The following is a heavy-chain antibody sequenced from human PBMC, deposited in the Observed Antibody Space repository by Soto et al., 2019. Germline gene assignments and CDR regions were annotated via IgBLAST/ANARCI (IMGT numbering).Heavy chain of an antibody. CDR2: ISAYNGNT. CDR3: ARDYGGSYGYAFDI. CDR1: GYTFTSYG. D-gene: IGHD1-26*01. V-gene: IGHV1-18*04. Sequence: ASVKVSFKASGYTFTSYGISWLRQAPGQGLEWMGWISAYNGNTNYAQKLQGRVTMTTDTSTSTAYMELRSLRSDDTAVYYCARDYGGSYGYAFDIWGQGTMVTVSS. J-gene: IGHJ3*02.